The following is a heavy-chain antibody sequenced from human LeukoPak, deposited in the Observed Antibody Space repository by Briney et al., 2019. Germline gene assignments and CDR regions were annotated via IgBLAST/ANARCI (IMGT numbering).Heavy chain of an antibody. CDR2: INHSGST. D-gene: IGHD3-9*01. CDR1: GGSFSGYY. Sequence: SETLSLTCAVYGGSFSGYYWSWIRQPPGKGLEWIGEINHSGSTNYNPSLKSRVTISVDTSKNQFSLKLSSVTAADTAVYYCARDRVLRYFDWLPSDAFDIWGQGTMVTVSS. CDR3: ARDRVLRYFDWLPSDAFDI. V-gene: IGHV4-34*01. J-gene: IGHJ3*02.